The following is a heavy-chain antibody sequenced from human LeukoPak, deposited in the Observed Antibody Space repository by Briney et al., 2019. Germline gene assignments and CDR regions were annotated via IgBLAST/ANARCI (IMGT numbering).Heavy chain of an antibody. D-gene: IGHD6-13*01. CDR1: GFTFSSYA. CDR2: ISSSGDTT. CDR3: AKSSNRIAAAADDAFDF. Sequence: GGSLRLSCTASGFTFSSYAMTWVRQAPGKGLEWVSGISSSGDTTFYADSVEGRFTISRDNSKKTLYLQMNSLRVEDTAKYYCAKSSNRIAAAADDAFDFWGQGTMITVSS. V-gene: IGHV3-23*01. J-gene: IGHJ3*01.